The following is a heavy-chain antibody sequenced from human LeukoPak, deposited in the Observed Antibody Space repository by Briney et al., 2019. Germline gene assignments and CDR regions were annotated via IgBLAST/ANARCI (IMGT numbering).Heavy chain of an antibody. V-gene: IGHV3-53*01. CDR3: ARRAGAYSHPYDY. Sequence: GGSLRLSCAASGFTFSSYEMNWVRQAPGKGLEWVSFIYSGTIHYSDSVKGRFTISRDNSKNTLYLQMNSLRAEDTAVYYCARRAGAYSHPYDYWGQGTLVTVSS. D-gene: IGHD4/OR15-4a*01. J-gene: IGHJ4*02. CDR1: GFTFSSYE. CDR2: IYSGTI.